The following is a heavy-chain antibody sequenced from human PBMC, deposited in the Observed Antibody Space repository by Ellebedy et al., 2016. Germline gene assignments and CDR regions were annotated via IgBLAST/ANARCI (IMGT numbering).Heavy chain of an antibody. Sequence: LSLTCAASGFTFSSYAMHWVRQAPGKGLEWVAVISYDGSNKYYADSVKGRFTISRDNAKNSLYLQMNSLRAEDTAVYYCARVGPLADFWSGYYIFDYWGQGTLVTVSS. V-gene: IGHV3-30-3*01. J-gene: IGHJ4*02. CDR1: GFTFSSYA. CDR3: ARVGPLADFWSGYYIFDY. D-gene: IGHD3-3*01. CDR2: ISYDGSNK.